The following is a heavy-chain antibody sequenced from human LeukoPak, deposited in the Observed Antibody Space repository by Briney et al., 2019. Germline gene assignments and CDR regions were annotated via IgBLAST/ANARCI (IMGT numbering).Heavy chain of an antibody. Sequence: PSETLSLTRAVSGGSISSSNWWSWVRQPPAKGLEWIGEIYHSGSTNYNPSLKSRVTISVDKSKNQFSLKLSSVTAADTAVYYCARVSMGSSWFPENWFDPWGQGTLVTVSS. J-gene: IGHJ5*02. D-gene: IGHD6-13*01. V-gene: IGHV4-4*02. CDR1: GGSISSSNW. CDR3: ARVSMGSSWFPENWFDP. CDR2: IYHSGST.